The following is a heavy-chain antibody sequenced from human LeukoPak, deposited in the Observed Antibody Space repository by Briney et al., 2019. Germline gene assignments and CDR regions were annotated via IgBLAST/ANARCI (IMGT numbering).Heavy chain of an antibody. CDR1: GYTFTSYY. CDR3: ARKGESGSYYNSFDY. Sequence: GASVKVSCKASGYTFTSYYMHWVRQAPGQGLEWMGIINPSGGSTSYAQKFQGRVTMTRDMSTSTVYMELSSLRSEDTAVYYCARKGESGSYYNSFDYWGQGTLVTVSS. CDR2: INPSGGST. V-gene: IGHV1-46*01. J-gene: IGHJ4*02. D-gene: IGHD1-26*01.